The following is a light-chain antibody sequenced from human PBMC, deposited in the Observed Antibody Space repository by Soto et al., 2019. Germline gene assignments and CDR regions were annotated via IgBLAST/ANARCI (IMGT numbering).Light chain of an antibody. Sequence: QSVLTQPPSASGTPGQTVTISCTGSSSNIGSAYIYWYQHLPGTAPKLLIYRNNQRPSGVPDRLSASKSGTSASLAISGLRSEDGAEYYCAACSHSLLFFGGGTKLTVL. CDR2: RNN. CDR3: AACSHSLLF. CDR1: SSNIGSAY. J-gene: IGLJ2*01. V-gene: IGLV1-47*01.